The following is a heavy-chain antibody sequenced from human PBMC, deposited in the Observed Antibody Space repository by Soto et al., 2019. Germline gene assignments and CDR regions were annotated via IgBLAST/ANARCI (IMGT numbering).Heavy chain of an antibody. CDR2: IIPILGIA. J-gene: IGHJ3*02. CDR3: ARTVQLERNDAFDI. V-gene: IGHV1-69*02. Sequence: QVQLVQSGAEVKKPGSSVKVSCKASGGTFSSYTISWVRQAPGQGLEWMGRIIPILGIANYAQKLQGRVTITADKSTRTAYMELSSVRSEDTAVYYCARTVQLERNDAFDIWGQGTMVTVSS. D-gene: IGHD1-1*01. CDR1: GGTFSSYT.